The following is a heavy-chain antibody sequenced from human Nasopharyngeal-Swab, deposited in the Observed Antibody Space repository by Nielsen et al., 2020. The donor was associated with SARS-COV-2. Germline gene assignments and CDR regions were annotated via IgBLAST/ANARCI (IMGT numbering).Heavy chain of an antibody. CDR3: ARDWQQLVPFDY. J-gene: IGHJ4*02. CDR2: INPSGGST. Sequence: ASVKVSCKASGYSFISYYMHWVRQAPGQGLEWMGIINPSGGSTSYAQKFQGRVTMTRDTSTSTVYLEMSSLRYEDTAVYYCARDWQQLVPFDYWGQGTLVTVSS. V-gene: IGHV1-46*01. CDR1: GYSFISYY. D-gene: IGHD6-13*01.